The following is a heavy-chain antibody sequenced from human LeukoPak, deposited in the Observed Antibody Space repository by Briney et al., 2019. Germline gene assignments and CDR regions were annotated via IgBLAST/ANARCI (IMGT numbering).Heavy chain of an antibody. V-gene: IGHV1-69-2*01. Sequence: DTVKLSCKVSGYTLTDYYMEWVRQAPGKGIEWMGLVHTEDGETIYAYKFQGRVTITADTSTDTAYMELISLRSEATAVYYCATEGTIFGGEFDYWGQGTLVTVSS. CDR1: GYTLTDYY. CDR3: ATEGTIFGGEFDY. J-gene: IGHJ4*02. CDR2: VHTEDGET. D-gene: IGHD3-3*01.